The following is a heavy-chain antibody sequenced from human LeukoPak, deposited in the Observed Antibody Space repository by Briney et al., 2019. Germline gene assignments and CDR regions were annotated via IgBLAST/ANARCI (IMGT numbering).Heavy chain of an antibody. CDR3: ARDGAAAGDYYFDY. V-gene: IGHV3-48*03. J-gene: IGHJ4*02. CDR1: GFTFSSYE. Sequence: GGSLRLSCAASGFTFSSYEMNWVRQAPGKGLEWVSYISSSGSTIYYADSVKGRFTISRDNAKNSLYLQMNSLRAEDTAVYYCARDGAAAGDYYFDYWGQGTLVTVSS. CDR2: ISSSGSTI. D-gene: IGHD6-13*01.